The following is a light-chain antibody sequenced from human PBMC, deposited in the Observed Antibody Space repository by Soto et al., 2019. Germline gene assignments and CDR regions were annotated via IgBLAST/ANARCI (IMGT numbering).Light chain of an antibody. CDR3: QQYNFYPWT. CDR1: RSRGVG. V-gene: IGKV1-5*03. CDR2: KAS. Sequence: DIKMTQSPSTLSASFGARFTIICRGSRSRGVGLAWYQQKPGKAPKLLIYKASSLESGVPSRFSGSGSGTEFTLTISGLQPDDFATYFCQQYNFYPWTFGQGTKVEIK. J-gene: IGKJ1*01.